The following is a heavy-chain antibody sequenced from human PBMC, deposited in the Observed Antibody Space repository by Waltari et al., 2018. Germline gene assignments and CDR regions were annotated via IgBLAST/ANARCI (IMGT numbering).Heavy chain of an antibody. V-gene: IGHV2-5*01. D-gene: IGHD3-3*01. J-gene: IGHJ5*02. CDR3: AHRKYDFWSGYPGGDWFDP. CDR2: IYWNDDK. CDR1: GFSLRTSGVG. Sequence: QITLKESGPTLVKPTQTLTLTCPFSGFSLRTSGVGVGWIRQPPGKALEWLALIYWNDDKRYSPSLKSRLTITKDTSKNQVVLTMTNMDPVDTATYYCAHRKYDFWSGYPGGDWFDPWGQGTLVTVSS.